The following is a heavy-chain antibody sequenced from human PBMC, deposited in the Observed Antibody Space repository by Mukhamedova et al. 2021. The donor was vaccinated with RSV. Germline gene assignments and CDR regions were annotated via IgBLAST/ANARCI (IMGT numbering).Heavy chain of an antibody. CDR1: A. Sequence: AMIWVRQAPGKGLEWVSGISSGGGSTYYADSVRGRFTVSRDNSKNTVYLEMTSLRAEDTALYFCARLNMAVVVNQAVDHWGHGTL. CDR2: ISSGGGST. D-gene: IGHD3-22*01. V-gene: IGHV3-23*01. J-gene: IGHJ4*03. CDR3: ARLNMAVVVNQAVDH.